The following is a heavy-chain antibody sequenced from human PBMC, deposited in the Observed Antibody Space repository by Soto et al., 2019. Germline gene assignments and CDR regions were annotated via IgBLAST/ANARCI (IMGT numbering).Heavy chain of an antibody. V-gene: IGHV4-30-4*01. CDR3: ATESGSTYGYFDH. D-gene: IGHD5-18*01. J-gene: IGHJ4*02. CDR2: IYYSGNT. CDR1: GGSISSGYYY. Sequence: ASETLSLTCSVSGGSISSGYYYWSWIRQPPGKGLEWIGNIYYSGNTYYNPSLKSRLIISIDTSKNQFTLRLTSVTAADTAVYFCATESGSTYGYFDHWGQGTQVTVSS.